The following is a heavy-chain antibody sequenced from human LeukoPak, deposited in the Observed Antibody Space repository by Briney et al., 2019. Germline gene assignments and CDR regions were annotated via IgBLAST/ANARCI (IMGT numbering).Heavy chain of an antibody. D-gene: IGHD6-19*01. CDR1: GGSITSTSYY. V-gene: IGHV4-39*01. Sequence: SETLSLTCIVSGGSITSTSYYWGWIRQPPGQGLEWIGSINYSGSTYYNPSLKSRLTISVDTSKNQFSLKLSSVTAADTSVYYCARLPRIAVAVGYFDYWGQGTLVTVSS. CDR2: INYSGST. J-gene: IGHJ4*02. CDR3: ARLPRIAVAVGYFDY.